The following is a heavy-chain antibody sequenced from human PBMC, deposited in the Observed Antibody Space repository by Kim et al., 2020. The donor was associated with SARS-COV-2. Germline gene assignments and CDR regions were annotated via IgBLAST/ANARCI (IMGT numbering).Heavy chain of an antibody. D-gene: IGHD2-15*01. CDR3: VKSSCSGGSCYSARGWFDP. J-gene: IGHJ5*02. Sequence: GRFTISRDNSKNTLYLQMNTLRAEDTAVYYCVKSSCSGGSCYSARGWFDPWGQGTLVTVSS. V-gene: IGHV3-23*01.